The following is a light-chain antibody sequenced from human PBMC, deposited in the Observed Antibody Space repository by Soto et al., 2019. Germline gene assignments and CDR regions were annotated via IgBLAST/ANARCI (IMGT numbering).Light chain of an antibody. J-gene: IGKJ1*01. CDR3: QQRSNWLRT. Sequence: PGERVTLSCRASQSVRSNYLTCYQQKPGQAPRLLIYGASTRATSLPARFSGSGSGADFTLTISSLEPEDFAVYYCQQRSNWLRTFGQGTKVDIK. CDR2: GAS. CDR1: QSVRSNY. V-gene: IGKV3D-20*02.